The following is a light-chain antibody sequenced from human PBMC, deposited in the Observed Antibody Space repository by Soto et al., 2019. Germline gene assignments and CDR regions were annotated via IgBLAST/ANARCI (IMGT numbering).Light chain of an antibody. Sequence: EIVLTQSPATLSLSPGERATLSCRASQSVSSYLAWYQQKPGQPPRLLIYDASNRATGIPARFSGSGSGTDFTLTISGLEPEDSAVYYCQQYGSSGTFGQGTKVDIK. V-gene: IGKV3-11*01. J-gene: IGKJ1*01. CDR2: DAS. CDR3: QQYGSSGT. CDR1: QSVSSY.